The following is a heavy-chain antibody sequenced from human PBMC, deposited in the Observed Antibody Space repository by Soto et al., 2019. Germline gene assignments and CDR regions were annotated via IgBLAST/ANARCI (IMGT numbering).Heavy chain of an antibody. D-gene: IGHD6-13*01. CDR2: IYYSGSN. CDR1: GGSISSSRYY. V-gene: IGHV4-39*01. CDR3: AGQSSFSWYDY. J-gene: IGHJ4*02. Sequence: QLQLQESGPGLVKPSETLSLTCTVSGGSISSSRYYWGWIRQPPGKGLEWIGSIYYSGSNYYNPSLKSRVTISVDTSKNQFSLKLSSVTAADTAVYYCAGQSSFSWYDYWGQGTLVTVSS.